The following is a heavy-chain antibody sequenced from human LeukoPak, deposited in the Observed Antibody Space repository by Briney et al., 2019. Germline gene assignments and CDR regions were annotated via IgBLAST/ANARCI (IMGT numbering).Heavy chain of an antibody. Sequence: SETLSLTCSVYGGSVNGYYWSWLRQPPGKGLEWIGEINHSGTTNYNPSLKSRATMSLDTSKNQFSLRLNSVTAADTAVYYCARVPLRFLEPFDYWGQGTLVTVSS. D-gene: IGHD3-3*01. J-gene: IGHJ4*02. V-gene: IGHV4-34*01. CDR3: ARVPLRFLEPFDY. CDR1: GGSVNGYY. CDR2: INHSGTT.